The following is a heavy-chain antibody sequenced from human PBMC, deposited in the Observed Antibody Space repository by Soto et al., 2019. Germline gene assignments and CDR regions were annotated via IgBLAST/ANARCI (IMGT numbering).Heavy chain of an antibody. Sequence: PSETLSLTCAVYGGSFSGYYWSWIRQPPGKGLEWIGEINHSGSTNYNPSLKSRVTISVDTSKNQFSLKLSSVTAADTAVYYCARVLSYYDFWSGYSKPRVNWFDPWGQGTLVTVS. D-gene: IGHD3-3*01. V-gene: IGHV4-34*01. CDR1: GGSFSGYY. J-gene: IGHJ5*02. CDR2: INHSGST. CDR3: ARVLSYYDFWSGYSKPRVNWFDP.